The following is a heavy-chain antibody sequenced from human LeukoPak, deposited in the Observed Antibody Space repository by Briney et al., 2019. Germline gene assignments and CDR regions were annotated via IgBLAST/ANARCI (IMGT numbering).Heavy chain of an antibody. Sequence: PSETLSLTCAVYGGSFSGYYWSWIRQPPGKGLEWIGEINHSGGTNYNPSLKSRVTISVDTSKNQFSLKLSSVTAADTAVYYCTRAYWIGYHFDSWGQGILVSVSS. CDR3: TRAYWIGYHFDS. CDR2: INHSGGT. CDR1: GGSFSGYY. D-gene: IGHD3-3*01. J-gene: IGHJ4*02. V-gene: IGHV4-34*01.